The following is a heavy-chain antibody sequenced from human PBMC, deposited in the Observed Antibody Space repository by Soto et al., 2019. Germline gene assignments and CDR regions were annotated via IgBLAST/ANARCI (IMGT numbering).Heavy chain of an antibody. J-gene: IGHJ4*02. CDR1: GLTVSNNH. V-gene: IGHV3-66*01. Sequence: EVQLVESGGGLVQPGGSLRLSCAASGLTVSNNHISWVRQAPGRGLEWVSVIYSGGSTHNADAVKGRFTISRDNSKNTSYLKMNSMRVEDTAVYYCARERDGLDYWGQGTMVTVSS. CDR3: ARERDGLDY. CDR2: IYSGGST.